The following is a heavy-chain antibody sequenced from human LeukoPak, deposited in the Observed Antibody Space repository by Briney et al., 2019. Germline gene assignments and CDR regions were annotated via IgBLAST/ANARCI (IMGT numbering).Heavy chain of an antibody. V-gene: IGHV7-4-1*02. Sequence: GASVKVSCKASGYTFTSYAMNWVRQAPGQGLEWMGWINTNTGNPTYAQGFTGRFVFSLDTSVSTAYLQISSLKAEDTAVYYCARDRIVVVTAILYYYGMDVWGQGTTVTVSS. D-gene: IGHD2-21*02. J-gene: IGHJ6*02. CDR2: INTNTGNP. CDR1: GYTFTSYA. CDR3: ARDRIVVVTAILYYYGMDV.